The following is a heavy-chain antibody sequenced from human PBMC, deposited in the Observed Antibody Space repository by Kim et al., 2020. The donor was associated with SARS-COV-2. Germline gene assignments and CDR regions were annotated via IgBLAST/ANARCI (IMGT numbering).Heavy chain of an antibody. V-gene: IGHV3-11*05. D-gene: IGHD6-19*01. Sequence: GGSLRLSCAASGFTFSDYYMSWIRQAPGKGLEWVSYISSSSSYTNYADSVKGRFTISRDNAQNSLYLQMNSLRAEDTAVYYCARDPDSSALGYSGMDVWGQGTTVTVSS. CDR3: ARDPDSSALGYSGMDV. J-gene: IGHJ6*02. CDR1: GFTFSDYY. CDR2: ISSSSSYT.